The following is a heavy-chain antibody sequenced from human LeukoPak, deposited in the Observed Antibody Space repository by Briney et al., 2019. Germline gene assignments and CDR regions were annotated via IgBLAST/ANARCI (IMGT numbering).Heavy chain of an antibody. J-gene: IGHJ4*02. Sequence: ASVTVSCKASGYTFTGYYMHWVRQAPGQGLEWMGWINPNSGGTNYAQKFQGRVTMTRDTSISTAYMELSRLRSDDTAAYYCARDSVAGTTVYSFDYWGQGTLVTVSS. D-gene: IGHD6-19*01. CDR3: ARDSVAGTTVYSFDY. CDR2: INPNSGGT. V-gene: IGHV1-2*02. CDR1: GYTFTGYY.